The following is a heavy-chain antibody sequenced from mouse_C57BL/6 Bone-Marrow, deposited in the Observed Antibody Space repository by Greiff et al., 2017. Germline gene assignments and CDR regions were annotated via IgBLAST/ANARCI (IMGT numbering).Heavy chain of an antibody. CDR2: IYPGDGDT. CDR3: ARGGLRVGFAY. Sequence: QVHVKQSGAELVKPGASVKISCKASGYAFSSYWMNWVKQRPGKGLEWIGQIYPGDGDTNYNGKFKGKATLTADKSSSTAYMQLSSLTSEDSAVYFCARGGLRVGFAYWGQGTLVTVSA. D-gene: IGHD2-2*01. V-gene: IGHV1-80*01. J-gene: IGHJ3*01. CDR1: GYAFSSYW.